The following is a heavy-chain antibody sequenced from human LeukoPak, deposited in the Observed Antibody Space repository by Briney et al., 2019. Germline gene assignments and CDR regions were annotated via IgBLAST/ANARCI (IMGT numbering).Heavy chain of an antibody. CDR3: ARGWEPSWDAFDI. V-gene: IGHV6-1*01. Sequence: SQTLSLTCAISGDSVSSNSAAWNCIRQSPSRGLEWLGRTYYRSKWYNDYAVSVKSRITINPDTSKNQFSLQLNSVTPEDTAVYYCARGWEPSWDAFDIWGQGTMVTVSS. J-gene: IGHJ3*02. CDR2: TYYRSKWYN. CDR1: GDSVSSNSAA. D-gene: IGHD1-26*01.